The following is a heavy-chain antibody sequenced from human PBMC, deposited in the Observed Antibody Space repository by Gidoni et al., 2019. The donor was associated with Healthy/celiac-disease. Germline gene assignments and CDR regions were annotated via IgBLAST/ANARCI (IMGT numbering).Heavy chain of an antibody. D-gene: IGHD3-3*01. CDR2: IYYRGST. CDR3: ARQLGSDDFWSGYSMDYYYYYGMDV. Sequence: QLQLQEPGPGLGKPSETLSLTCTVSGGSISSSSSYWGWIRQPPGKGLEWIGSIYYRGSTYYNPSLKSRVTISVDTSKNQCSLKLSSVTAADTAVYYCARQLGSDDFWSGYSMDYYYYYGMDVWGQGTTVTVSS. CDR1: GGSISSSSSY. J-gene: IGHJ6*02. V-gene: IGHV4-39*01.